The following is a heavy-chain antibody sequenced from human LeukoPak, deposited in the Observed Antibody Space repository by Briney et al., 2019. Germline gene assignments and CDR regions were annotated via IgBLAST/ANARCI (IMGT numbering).Heavy chain of an antibody. J-gene: IGHJ5*02. CDR2: IIPIFGTA. V-gene: IGHV1-69*05. D-gene: IGHD3-10*01. CDR1: GYTFTSYA. CDR3: ARGHTVIRGIILVRGFDP. Sequence: SVKVSCKASGYTFTSYAISWVRQAPGQGLEWMGGIIPIFGTANYAQKFQGRVIMTTNTSIATAYMELSSLRSEDTAVYFCARGHTVIRGIILVRGFDPWGQGTLVTVSS.